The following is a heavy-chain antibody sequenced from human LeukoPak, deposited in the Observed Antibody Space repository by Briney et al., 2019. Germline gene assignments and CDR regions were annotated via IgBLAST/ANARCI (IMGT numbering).Heavy chain of an antibody. CDR3: ARGGDVAVAVPFDY. Sequence: PSETLSLTCAAYGGSFTGYYWSWIRQPPGKGLEWIGEINHTGSTNYNPSLKSRVTISVDTSKNQFSLKLNSVTAADTAVYYCARGGDVAVAVPFDYWGQGTLVTVSS. D-gene: IGHD6-19*01. CDR1: GGSFTGYY. CDR2: INHTGST. J-gene: IGHJ4*02. V-gene: IGHV4-34*01.